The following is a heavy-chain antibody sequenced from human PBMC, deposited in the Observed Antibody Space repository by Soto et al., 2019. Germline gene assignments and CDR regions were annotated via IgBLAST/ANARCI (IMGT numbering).Heavy chain of an antibody. CDR2: ISDYNGNT. D-gene: IGHD3-10*01. CDR3: ARDGYYDSGSYGMDV. CDR1: GYTFNNYG. Sequence: QVQLVQSGAEVKKPGASVKVSCKTSGYTFNNYGISWVRQAPGQGLEWMGWISDYNGNTNYPQKFQGTVTMTTDTSTKTVYMVLTSLRSDDTAVYYCARDGYYDSGSYGMDVWGRGTTVTVSS. V-gene: IGHV1-18*01. J-gene: IGHJ6*02.